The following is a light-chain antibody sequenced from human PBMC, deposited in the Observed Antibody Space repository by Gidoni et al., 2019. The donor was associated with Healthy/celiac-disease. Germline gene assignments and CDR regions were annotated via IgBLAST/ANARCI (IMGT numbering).Light chain of an antibody. V-gene: IGKV3-20*01. CDR1: QSVSSSY. Sequence: EIVLTQSPGTLSVSPGERATLSCRASQSVSSSYLAWYQPKPGQAPRLLIYGSSSRATGIPDRFSGSWSGTDFTLTISRLEPEDFAVYYCQQYGSSPWTFGQGTKVEIK. J-gene: IGKJ1*01. CDR3: QQYGSSPWT. CDR2: GSS.